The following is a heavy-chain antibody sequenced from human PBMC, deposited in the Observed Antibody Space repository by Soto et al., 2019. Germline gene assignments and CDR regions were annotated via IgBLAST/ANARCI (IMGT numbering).Heavy chain of an antibody. V-gene: IGHV3-23*01. J-gene: IGHJ4*02. Sequence: PVGSLRLSCAASGFTFSSYTMSWVRQAPGKGLEWVSAIGGSGRSTYHADSVRGRFTISRDNSKNTLLLQMNSLRAEVTAVHSCANDPLSEYVLDHWGQGTLVTVS. CDR3: ANDPLSEYVLDH. CDR2: IGGSGRST. D-gene: IGHD3-16*01. CDR1: GFTFSSYT.